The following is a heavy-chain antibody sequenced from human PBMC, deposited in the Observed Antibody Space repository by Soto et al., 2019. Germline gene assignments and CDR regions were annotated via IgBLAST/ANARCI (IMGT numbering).Heavy chain of an antibody. D-gene: IGHD3-16*01. CDR2: ISGSGVGK. J-gene: IGHJ4*02. V-gene: IGHV3-23*01. CDR1: GFTFSTYV. Sequence: GGSLRLSCAASGFTFSTYVMNWVRQAPGKGLEWVSAISGSGVGKYYANSVKGRFTISRDNYKNTPYLQMNSLGAEDTAVYYCAKDDDYVWGSYYYWGQGTLVTVSS. CDR3: AKDDDYVWGSYYY.